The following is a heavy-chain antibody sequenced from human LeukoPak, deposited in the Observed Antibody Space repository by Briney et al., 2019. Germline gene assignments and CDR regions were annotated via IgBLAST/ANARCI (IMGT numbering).Heavy chain of an antibody. CDR2: ISSSSSYI. D-gene: IGHD2-21*01. J-gene: IGHJ3*02. CDR1: GFTFSSYG. Sequence: PGGSLRLSCAASGFTFSSYGMNWVRQAPGKGLEWVSSISSSSSYIYYADSVKGRFTISRGNAKNSLYLQMNSLRADDTAVYYCARDKGFGDPATFDIWGQGTVVTVSS. CDR3: ARDKGFGDPATFDI. V-gene: IGHV3-21*01.